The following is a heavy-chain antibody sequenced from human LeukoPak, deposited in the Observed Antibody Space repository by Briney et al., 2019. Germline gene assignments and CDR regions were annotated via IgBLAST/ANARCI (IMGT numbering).Heavy chain of an antibody. CDR2: IYTSGST. CDR3: ARRGGDMPARGFMDV. CDR1: GGSISSYY. D-gene: IGHD3-16*01. J-gene: IGHJ6*03. V-gene: IGHV4-4*07. Sequence: SETLSLTCTVSGGSISSYYWSWIRQPAGKGLEWIGRIYTSGSTNYNPSLKSRITMSVDTSKNQFSLKLRSVTAADTAVYYCARRGGDMPARGFMDVWGKGTTVTVSS.